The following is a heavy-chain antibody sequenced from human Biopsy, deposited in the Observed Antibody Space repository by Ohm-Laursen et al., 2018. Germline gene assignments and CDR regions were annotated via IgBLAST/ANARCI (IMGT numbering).Heavy chain of an antibody. CDR2: ISSSGITA. J-gene: IGHJ4*02. V-gene: IGHV3-11*01. Sequence: GSLRLSCTASRFTFSDYFMSWIRQAPGKGLEWVSYISSSGITAHYADSVKGRFTISRDNAKNSLYLQMNSLRAEDTAIYYCARSGWNFEFDSWGKGTLVAVSS. CDR1: RFTFSDYF. D-gene: IGHD6-19*01. CDR3: ARSGWNFEFDS.